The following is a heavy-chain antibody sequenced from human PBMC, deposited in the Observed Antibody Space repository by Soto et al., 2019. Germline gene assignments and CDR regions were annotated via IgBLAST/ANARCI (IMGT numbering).Heavy chain of an antibody. D-gene: IGHD3-22*01. CDR3: AGGVRGYDSSGYSFDY. Sequence: SETLSLTCTVSGGSISSGGYYWSWIRQHPGKGLEWIGYIYYSGSTYYNPSLKSRVTISVDTSKNQFSLKLSSVTAADTVVYYCAGGVRGYDSSGYSFDYWGQGTLVTVSS. V-gene: IGHV4-31*03. CDR2: IYYSGST. CDR1: GGSISSGGYY. J-gene: IGHJ4*02.